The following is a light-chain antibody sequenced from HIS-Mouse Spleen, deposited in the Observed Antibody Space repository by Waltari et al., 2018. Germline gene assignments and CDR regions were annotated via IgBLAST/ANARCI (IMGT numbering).Light chain of an antibody. CDR1: QSISSY. V-gene: IGKV1-39*01. CDR3: QQSYSTPLT. Sequence: DIQMTQSPSSLSASVGDRVTITCRASQSISSYLNWYQQKPGKAPKLLIYAASSLQSGVPSRFSGSGSGTDFTLTISSLQPEDFATYYCQQSYSTPLTFGGGTKEEPK. J-gene: IGKJ4*01. CDR2: AAS.